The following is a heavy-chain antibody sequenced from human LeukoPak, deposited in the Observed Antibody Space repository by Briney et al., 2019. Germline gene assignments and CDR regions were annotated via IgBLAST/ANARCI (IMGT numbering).Heavy chain of an antibody. CDR1: GFTFSSYA. Sequence: GGSLRLSCAASGFTFSSYAMSWVRQAPGKGLEWVSAISGSGGSTYYADSVKGRFTISRDNSKNTLYLHMNSLRAEDTAVYYCAEDNSGYEAHFDYWGQGTLVTVSS. J-gene: IGHJ4*02. CDR3: AEDNSGYEAHFDY. CDR2: ISGSGGST. D-gene: IGHD5-12*01. V-gene: IGHV3-23*01.